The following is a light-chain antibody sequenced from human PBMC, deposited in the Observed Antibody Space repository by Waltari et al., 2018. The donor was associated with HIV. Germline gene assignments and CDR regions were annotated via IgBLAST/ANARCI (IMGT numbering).Light chain of an antibody. CDR3: QQYDSPPYT. Sequence: DIQMAQSPSTLSASVGGRVTITCRASQSVTTWVAWLQQKPGRSPKPLIYRASVLEPGVPSRFRGSGSVTDFTLTISSLQPDDFATYYCQQYDSPPYTFGQGT. CDR2: RAS. CDR1: QSVTTW. J-gene: IGKJ2*01. V-gene: IGKV1-5*03.